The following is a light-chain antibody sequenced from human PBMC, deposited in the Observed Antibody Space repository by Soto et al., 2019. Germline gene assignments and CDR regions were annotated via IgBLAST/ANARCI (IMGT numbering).Light chain of an antibody. CDR2: GAS. Sequence: ETVMTQSPATLSVSPGERATLSCRASQSVSSSYLAWYQQKPGQAPRLLIYGASRRATGIPDRFSGSGSETDFTLTISRLEPEDFAVYYCQQYGGSTRTFGQGTKVDIK. CDR3: QQYGGSTRT. CDR1: QSVSSSY. V-gene: IGKV3-20*01. J-gene: IGKJ1*01.